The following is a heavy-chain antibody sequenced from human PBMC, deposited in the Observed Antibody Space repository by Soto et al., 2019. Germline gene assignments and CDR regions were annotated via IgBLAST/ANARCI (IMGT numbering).Heavy chain of an antibody. CDR3: ARRYDPYYFDA. J-gene: IGHJ4*02. V-gene: IGHV2-5*01. D-gene: IGHD1-1*01. CDR1: GFSLTTSAVA. CDR2: IYGSDDK. Sequence: QITLKESGPTLVKPTQTLTLTCTFSGFSLTTSAVAVGWIRQPPGKALEWLAIIYGSDDKFYSPSLKSRLTITKDTSSNQVVFTMTNMVPVDTATYYCARRYDPYYFDARGQGTLVTVSS.